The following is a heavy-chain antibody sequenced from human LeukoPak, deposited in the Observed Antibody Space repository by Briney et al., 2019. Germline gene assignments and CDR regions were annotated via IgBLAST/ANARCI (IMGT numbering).Heavy chain of an antibody. CDR1: RYTFSGYA. D-gene: IGHD5-24*01. V-gene: IGHV1-3*01. CDR3: ARGIWSATRVDYYLDN. CDR2: INAGNGHT. Sequence: ASVKVSCKASRYTFSGYAVHWVRQAPGQRFEWMGWINAGNGHTKYSQNFQGRVTITRDSSANIVYMELSSLTSEDTAVYYCARGIWSATRVDYYLDNWGQGTLVTVSS. J-gene: IGHJ4*02.